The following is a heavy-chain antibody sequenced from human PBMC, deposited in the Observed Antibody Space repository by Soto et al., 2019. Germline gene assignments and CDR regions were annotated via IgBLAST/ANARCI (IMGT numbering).Heavy chain of an antibody. CDR2: FDPEDGET. V-gene: IGHV1-24*01. D-gene: IGHD3-3*01. J-gene: IGHJ4*02. CDR3: TTGQRPLRFLEWLSRYYFDF. Sequence: ASVKVSCKVSGYTLSELSMHWVRQAPGKGLEWMGGFDPEDGETLYAQKFQGRVSMTEDTSTDTAYMELSSLTSEDTAVYYCTTGQRPLRFLEWLSRYYFDFWGQGTLVTVSS. CDR1: GYTLSELS.